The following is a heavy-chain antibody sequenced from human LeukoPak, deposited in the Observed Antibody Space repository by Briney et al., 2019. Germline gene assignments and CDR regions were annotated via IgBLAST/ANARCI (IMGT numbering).Heavy chain of an antibody. CDR2: IIPIFGTA. V-gene: IGHV1-69*05. CDR3: ASTYYYDSSGYYYFDY. J-gene: IGHJ4*02. CDR1: GGTFRSYA. D-gene: IGHD3-22*01. Sequence: SVKVSCKASGGTFRSYAISWVRQAPGQGLEWMGRIIPIFGTANYAQKFQGRVTITTDESTSTAYTELSSLRSEDTAVYYCASTYYYDSSGYYYFDYWGQGTLVTVSS.